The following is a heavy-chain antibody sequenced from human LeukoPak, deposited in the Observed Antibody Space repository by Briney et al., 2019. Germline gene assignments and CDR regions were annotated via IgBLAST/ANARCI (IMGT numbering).Heavy chain of an antibody. CDR2: IYYSGST. V-gene: IGHV4-39*07. CDR3: AKRSDYGGNSNWFDP. CDR1: GGSISSSSYY. J-gene: IGHJ5*02. Sequence: SETLSLTCTVSGGSISSSSYYWGWIRQPPRKGLEWIGSIYYSGSTYYNPSLKSRVTISVDTSKNQFSLKLSSVTAADTAVYYCAKRSDYGGNSNWFDPWGQGTLVTVSS. D-gene: IGHD4-23*01.